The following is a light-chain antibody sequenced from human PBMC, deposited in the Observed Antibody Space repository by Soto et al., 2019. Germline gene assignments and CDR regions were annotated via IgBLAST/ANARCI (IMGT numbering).Light chain of an antibody. Sequence: EIVLTQSPDTLSLSPGERATLSCRASQSIGPYLAWYQQKPGQSPRLLVYDAVNRAAGAPDRFRGSGSGTDFTLTISSLEPEDSAVYLCQQSSDWPPLTLGGGTKVEIK. CDR3: QQSSDWPPLT. CDR2: DAV. V-gene: IGKV3-11*01. J-gene: IGKJ4*01. CDR1: QSIGPY.